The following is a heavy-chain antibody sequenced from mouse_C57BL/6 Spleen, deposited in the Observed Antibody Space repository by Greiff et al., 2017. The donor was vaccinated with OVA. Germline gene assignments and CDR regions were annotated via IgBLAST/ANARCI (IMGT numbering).Heavy chain of an antibody. J-gene: IGHJ1*03. CDR3: ARWNYYGSSYGYFDV. D-gene: IGHD1-1*01. Sequence: EVQLQQSGAELVKPGASVKLSCTASGFNIKDYYMHWVKQRTEQGLEWIGRIDPEDGETKYAPTFQGKATITADTSSNTAYLQLSSLTSEDTAVYYCARWNYYGSSYGYFDVWGTGTTVTVSS. V-gene: IGHV14-2*01. CDR1: GFNIKDYY. CDR2: IDPEDGET.